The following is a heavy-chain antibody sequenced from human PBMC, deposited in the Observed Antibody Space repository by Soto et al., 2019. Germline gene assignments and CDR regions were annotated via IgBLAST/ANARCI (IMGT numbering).Heavy chain of an antibody. V-gene: IGHV3-23*01. CDR3: AKVVVIIKRKDYGMDV. CDR2: ISGSGGST. CDR1: GFTFSSYA. Sequence: PGGSLRLSFAASGFTFSSYAMSWVRQAPGKGLEWVSAISGSGGSTYYADSVKGRFTISRDNSKNTLYLQMNSLRAEDTAVYYCAKVVVIIKRKDYGMDVWGQGTTVTVSS. J-gene: IGHJ6*02. D-gene: IGHD3-22*01.